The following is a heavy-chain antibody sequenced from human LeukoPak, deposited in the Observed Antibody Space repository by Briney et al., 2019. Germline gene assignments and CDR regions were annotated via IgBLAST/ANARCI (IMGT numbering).Heavy chain of an antibody. CDR2: INPSGGST. CDR3: ARVRIAAAGLVLEAFDI. Sequence: ASVKVFCKASGYTFTSYYMHWVRQAPGQGLEWMGIINPSGGSTSYAQKFQGRVTMTRDTSTSTVYMELSSLRSEDTAVYYCARVRIAAAGLVLEAFDIWGQGTMVTVSS. D-gene: IGHD6-13*01. V-gene: IGHV1-46*01. J-gene: IGHJ3*02. CDR1: GYTFTSYY.